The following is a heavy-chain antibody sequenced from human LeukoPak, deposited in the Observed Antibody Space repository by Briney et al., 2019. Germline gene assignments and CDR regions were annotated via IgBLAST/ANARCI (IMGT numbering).Heavy chain of an antibody. CDR1: GGSFSGYY. V-gene: IGHV4-34*01. Sequence: KASETLSLTCAVYGGSFSGYYWSWTRQPPGKGLEWIGEINHSGSTNYNPSLKSRVTISIDTSKNQFYLKLSSLTAADTAVYYCARRDDSSGYHKIFDYWGPGTLVTVSS. CDR3: ARRDDSSGYHKIFDY. J-gene: IGHJ4*02. D-gene: IGHD3-22*01. CDR2: INHSGST.